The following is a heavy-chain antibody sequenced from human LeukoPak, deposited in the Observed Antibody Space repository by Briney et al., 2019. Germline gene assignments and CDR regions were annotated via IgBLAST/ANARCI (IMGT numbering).Heavy chain of an antibody. J-gene: IGHJ3*02. CDR3: ARDCGGDSYLGAFDI. V-gene: IGHV4-59*13. D-gene: IGHD2-21*02. CDR2: VYYSGTT. CDR1: GGSISTYY. Sequence: SETLSLTCTVSGGSISTYYWTWIRQPAGKGLEWIGNVYYSGTTYYNPSLKSRLTLAVDTSKNQFSLKLNSVTTADTAVYFCARDCGGDSYLGAFDIWGQGTLVTVSS.